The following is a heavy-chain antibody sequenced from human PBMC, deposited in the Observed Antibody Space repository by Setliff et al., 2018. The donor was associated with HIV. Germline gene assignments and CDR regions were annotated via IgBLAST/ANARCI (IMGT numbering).Heavy chain of an antibody. Sequence: GASVKVSCKASGYTFTSYGISWVRQAPGQGLEWMGWISAYDGNTDQAQRFRDRVTMTTDTSTRTAYMELRSLRSDDTAVYYCARDPSRWVQPGTRITAFDIWGQGTMVTVSS. CDR2: ISAYDGNT. J-gene: IGHJ3*02. CDR3: ARDPSRWVQPGTRITAFDI. CDR1: GYTFTSYG. V-gene: IGHV1-18*01. D-gene: IGHD5-18*01.